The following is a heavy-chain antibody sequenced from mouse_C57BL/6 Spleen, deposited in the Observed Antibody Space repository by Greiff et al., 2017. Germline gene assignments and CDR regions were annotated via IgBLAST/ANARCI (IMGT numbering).Heavy chain of an antibody. D-gene: IGHD2-4*01. CDR3: AREGSLGYDYDEVAWFAY. Sequence: QVQLQQPGAELVMPGASVKMSCKASGYTFTSYWITWVKQRPGQGLEWIGDIYPGSGSTNYNEKFKSKATLTVDTSSSTAYMQLSSLTSEDSAVYYCAREGSLGYDYDEVAWFAYWGQGTLVTVSA. CDR1: GYTFTSYW. CDR2: IYPGSGST. J-gene: IGHJ3*01. V-gene: IGHV1-55*01.